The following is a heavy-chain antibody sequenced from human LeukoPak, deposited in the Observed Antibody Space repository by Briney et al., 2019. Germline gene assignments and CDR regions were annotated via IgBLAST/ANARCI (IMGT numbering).Heavy chain of an antibody. Sequence: PSQTLSLTCTVSGGSISSGSYYWSWIRQPAGKGLEWIGRIYTSGSTNYNPSLKSRVTISVDTSKNQFSLKLSSVTAADTAVYYCARVNIAVAGTYFDYWGQGTLVTVSS. CDR1: GGSISSGSYY. CDR3: ARVNIAVAGTYFDY. CDR2: IYTSGST. V-gene: IGHV4-61*02. J-gene: IGHJ4*02. D-gene: IGHD6-19*01.